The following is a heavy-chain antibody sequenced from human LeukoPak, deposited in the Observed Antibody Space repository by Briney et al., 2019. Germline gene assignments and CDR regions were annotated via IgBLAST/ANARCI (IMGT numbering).Heavy chain of an antibody. CDR1: GFTFSSYA. V-gene: IGHV3-23*01. CDR3: ARDEAYYDFWSGYSYYGMDV. J-gene: IGHJ6*02. D-gene: IGHD3-3*01. Sequence: GGSLRLSCAASGFTFSSYAMNWVRQAPGKGLEWVSAISGSGAITYYPDSVKGRFTISRDNSKNTLYLQMNSLRAEDTAVYYCARDEAYYDFWSGYSYYGMDVWGQGTTVTVSS. CDR2: ISGSGAIT.